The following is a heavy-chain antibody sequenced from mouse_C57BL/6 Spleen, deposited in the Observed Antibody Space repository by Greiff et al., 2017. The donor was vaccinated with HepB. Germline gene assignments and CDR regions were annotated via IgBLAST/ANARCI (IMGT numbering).Heavy chain of an antibody. Sequence: EVQGVESGGGLVQPGGSLKLSCAASGFTFSDYYMYWVRQTPEKRLEWVAYISNGGGSTYYPDTVKGRFTISRDNAKNTLYLQMSRLKSEDTAMYYCARKDGYYVGAAMDYWGQGTSVTVSS. CDR1: GFTFSDYY. CDR2: ISNGGGST. CDR3: ARKDGYYVGAAMDY. J-gene: IGHJ4*01. V-gene: IGHV5-12*01. D-gene: IGHD2-3*01.